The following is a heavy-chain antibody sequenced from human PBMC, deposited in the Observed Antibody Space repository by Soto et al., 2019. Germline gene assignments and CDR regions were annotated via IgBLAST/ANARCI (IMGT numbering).Heavy chain of an antibody. J-gene: IGHJ4*02. CDR1: GGSISSGGYS. CDR3: ARALFGAAGTVPGY. D-gene: IGHD6-13*01. Sequence: PSETLSLTCAVSGGSISSGGYSWSWIRQPPGKGLEWIGYIYHSGSTYYNPSLKSRVTISVDRSKNQFSLKLSSVTAADTAVYYCARALFGAAGTVPGYWGQGTLVTVSS. CDR2: IYHSGST. V-gene: IGHV4-30-2*01.